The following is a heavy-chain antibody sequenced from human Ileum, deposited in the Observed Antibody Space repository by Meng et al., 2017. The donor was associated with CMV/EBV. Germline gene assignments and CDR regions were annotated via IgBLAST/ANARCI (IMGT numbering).Heavy chain of an antibody. D-gene: IGHD2-2*01. Sequence: GESLKISCVVSGFTVSSGYMTWVRQAPGKGLEWVSAVFRGGGTTYADSVKGRFTVSSDNSKNTVFLQMNSLRTDDTAQYYCAPDIVIVPVSYWGQGTLVTVSS. V-gene: IGHV3-66*02. CDR2: VFRGGGT. CDR3: APDIVIVPVSY. J-gene: IGHJ4*02. CDR1: GFTVSSGY.